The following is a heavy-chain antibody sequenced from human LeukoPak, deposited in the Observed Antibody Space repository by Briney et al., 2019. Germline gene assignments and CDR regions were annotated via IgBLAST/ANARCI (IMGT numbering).Heavy chain of an antibody. CDR1: GGSISGTSYY. Sequence: SETLSLTCSVSGGSISGTSYYRGWIRQPPEKGLEWIGSTYYSASPYYNPSLKSRVTISVDTSKNQFSLKLSSVTAADTAVYYCARLSGAIFGVVITLYYFDYWGQGTLVTVSS. D-gene: IGHD3-3*01. CDR3: ARLSGAIFGVVITLYYFDY. J-gene: IGHJ4*02. V-gene: IGHV4-39*01. CDR2: TYYSASP.